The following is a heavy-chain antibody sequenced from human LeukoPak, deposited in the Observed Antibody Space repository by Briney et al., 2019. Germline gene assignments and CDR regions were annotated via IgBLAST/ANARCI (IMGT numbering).Heavy chain of an antibody. V-gene: IGHV3-23*01. CDR2: ISPNGVIT. CDR3: ARVRWGGLYYFDY. Sequence: GGSLRLSCAASGSTFSSHGMNWVRQAPGKGLEWVSGISPNGVITYYADSVKGRFTISRDNAKNTLYLQMNSLRAEDTAVYYCARVRWGGLYYFDYWGQGTLATVSS. J-gene: IGHJ4*02. D-gene: IGHD3-16*01. CDR1: GSTFSSHG.